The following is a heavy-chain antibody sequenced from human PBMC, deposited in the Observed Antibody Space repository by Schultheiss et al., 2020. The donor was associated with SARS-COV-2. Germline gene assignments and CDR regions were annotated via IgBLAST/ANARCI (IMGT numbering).Heavy chain of an antibody. J-gene: IGHJ6*02. Sequence: GGSLRLSCAASGFTFDDYAMHWVRQAPGKGLEWVSGISWNSGSIGYADSVKGRFTISRDNSKNTLYLQMNSLRAEDTAVYYCASYGSGSYYPPPLVGGMDVWGQGTTVTVSS. CDR3: ASYGSGSYYPPPLVGGMDV. V-gene: IGHV3-9*01. CDR1: GFTFDDYA. CDR2: ISWNSGSI. D-gene: IGHD3-10*01.